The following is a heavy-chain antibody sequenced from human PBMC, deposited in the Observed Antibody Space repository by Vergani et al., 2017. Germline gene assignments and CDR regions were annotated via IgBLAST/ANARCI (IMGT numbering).Heavy chain of an antibody. CDR2: IYYSGST. Sequence: QLQLQESGPGLVKPSATLSLTCSVSGASIRSSNYYRGWIRQPPGKGLEWIASIYYSGSTYYNPSLKSRVTISVDTSKNQFSLKLSSVTAADTAVYFWARHSTVEWLVKLGWIDPWGQGILVTVSS. CDR1: GASIRSSNYY. V-gene: IGHV4-39*01. J-gene: IGHJ5*02. D-gene: IGHD6-19*01. CDR3: ARHSTVEWLVKLGWIDP.